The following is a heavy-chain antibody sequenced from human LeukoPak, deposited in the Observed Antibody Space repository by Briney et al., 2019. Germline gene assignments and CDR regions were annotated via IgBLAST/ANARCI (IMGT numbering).Heavy chain of an antibody. CDR1: GFSLSTSGLC. V-gene: IGHV2-70*20. CDR2: IDWGDEK. Sequence: SGPALVKPTQTLTLTCTFSGFSLSTSGLCVSWVRQPPGKALEWLALIDWGDEKYYSTSLKTRLTISMDTSKNQVVLTMSNMDPVDTATYFCARIREEQLAYYFDHWGQGTLVTVSS. D-gene: IGHD6-6*01. J-gene: IGHJ4*02. CDR3: ARIREEQLAYYFDH.